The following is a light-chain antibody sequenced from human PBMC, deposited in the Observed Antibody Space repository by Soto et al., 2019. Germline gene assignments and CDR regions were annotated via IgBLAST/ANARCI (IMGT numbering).Light chain of an antibody. CDR2: KAS. V-gene: IGKV1-5*03. CDR3: QQYSNWPWT. Sequence: DIQMTQSPSTLSGSVGDRVTITCRASQTISSWLAWYQQKPGKAPKLLIYKASTLKSGVPSRFSGSGSGTEFTLTISSLQPDDFAVYYCQQYSNWPWTFGQGTKVEIK. J-gene: IGKJ1*01. CDR1: QTISSW.